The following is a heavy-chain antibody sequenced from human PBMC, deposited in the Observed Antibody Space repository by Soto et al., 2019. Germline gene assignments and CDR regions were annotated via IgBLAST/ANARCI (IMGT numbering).Heavy chain of an antibody. V-gene: IGHV3-48*02. CDR2: ISKSGTTT. J-gene: IGHJ6*02. CDR1: GFTFSSYG. CDR3: ARYGYCVSSIGSFLPDV. Sequence: EVQLVESGGDLVQPGGSLRLSCVGSGFTFSSYGMNWVRQGPGKGLEWLSSISKSGTTTYYADSVRGRFTISRDNAKNSLYLQMNSLRDEDMEVYYGARYGYCVSSIGSFLPDVWGQGTTVTVSS. D-gene: IGHD2-2*03.